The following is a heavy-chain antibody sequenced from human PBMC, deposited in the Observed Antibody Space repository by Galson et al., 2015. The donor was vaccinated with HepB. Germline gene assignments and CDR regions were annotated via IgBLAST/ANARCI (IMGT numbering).Heavy chain of an antibody. CDR3: AKDMGQSSEVELLWFGELSPNFDY. CDR2: ISYDGSNK. J-gene: IGHJ4*02. Sequence: SLRLSCAASGFTFSSYGMHWVRQAPGKGLEWVAVISYDGSNKYYADSVKGRFTISRDNSKNTLYLQMNSLRAEDTAVYYCAKDMGQSSEVELLWFGELSPNFDYWGQGTLVTVSS. CDR1: GFTFSSYG. V-gene: IGHV3-30*18. D-gene: IGHD3-10*01.